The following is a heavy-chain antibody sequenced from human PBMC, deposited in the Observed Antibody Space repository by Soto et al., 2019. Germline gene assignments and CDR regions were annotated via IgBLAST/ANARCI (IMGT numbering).Heavy chain of an antibody. CDR1: GYTFTSYG. CDR3: AREPSNWNRDVLGFDP. Sequence: QVQLVQSGAEVKKPGASVKVSCKASGYTFTSYGISWVRQAPGQGLEWMGWISAYNGNTNYAQKLQGRVTMTTDTSTSIAYMELRSLRSDDTAVYYCAREPSNWNRDVLGFDPWCQEALVTVSS. J-gene: IGHJ5*02. V-gene: IGHV1-18*01. D-gene: IGHD1-20*01. CDR2: ISAYNGNT.